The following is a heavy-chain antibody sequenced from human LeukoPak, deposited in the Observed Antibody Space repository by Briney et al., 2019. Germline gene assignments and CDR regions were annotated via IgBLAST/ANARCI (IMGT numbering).Heavy chain of an antibody. Sequence: GGSLRLSCAASGFTFTTYGMHWVRQAPGKGLEWVAFLHYDGSNKCYADSVKGRFTISRDNSRNTLYLHMNSLRAEDTAVYYCAEETYGSGTYPFDYWGQGTLVTVSS. J-gene: IGHJ4*02. CDR2: LHYDGSNK. D-gene: IGHD3-10*01. CDR1: GFTFTTYG. V-gene: IGHV3-30*02. CDR3: AEETYGSGTYPFDY.